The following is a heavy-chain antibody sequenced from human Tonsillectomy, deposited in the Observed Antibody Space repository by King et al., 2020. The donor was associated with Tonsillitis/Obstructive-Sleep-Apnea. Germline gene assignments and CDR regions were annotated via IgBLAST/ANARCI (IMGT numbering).Heavy chain of an antibody. J-gene: IGHJ3*02. D-gene: IGHD3-10*01. CDR3: ARLLLLTMIQGDAFDI. Sequence: VQLQQWGAGLLKPSETLSLTCAVYGGSFSGYYWSWIRQPPGKGLEWIGEINHSGSTNYNPSFKSGVTISVDTSKNQFSLKLRSVTAADTAVYYCARLLLLTMIQGDAFDIWGQGTMVTVSS. CDR1: GGSFSGYY. CDR2: INHSGST. V-gene: IGHV4-34*01.